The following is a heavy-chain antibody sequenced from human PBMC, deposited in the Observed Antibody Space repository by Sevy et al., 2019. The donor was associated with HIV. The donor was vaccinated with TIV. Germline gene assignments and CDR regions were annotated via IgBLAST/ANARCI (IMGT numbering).Heavy chain of an antibody. CDR2: VSSRGAIT. CDR3: ARGLSTYGSYYFDF. Sequence: WGSLRLSCAASGFIFSSHELNWVRQAPGKGLEWVSYVSSRGAITHYADSVRGRFTISRDNAQNSLYLQMNSLRVEDTAIYFCARGLSTYGSYYFDFWGRGTLVTVSS. D-gene: IGHD3-10*01. J-gene: IGHJ4*02. CDR1: GFIFSSHE. V-gene: IGHV3-48*03.